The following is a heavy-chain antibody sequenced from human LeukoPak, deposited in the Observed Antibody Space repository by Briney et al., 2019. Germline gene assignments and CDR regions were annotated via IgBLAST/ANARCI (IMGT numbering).Heavy chain of an antibody. J-gene: IGHJ4*02. CDR3: ARGYRWLQYPFDY. CDR1: GYTFTSYG. CDR2: ISAYNGNT. V-gene: IGHV1-18*01. Sequence: ASVKVSCKASGYTFTSYGISWVRQAPGQGLEWMGWISAYNGNTNYAQKLQGRLTMTKDTFTSTAYMELRSMRSDDTVVYYCARGYRWLQYPFDYWGQGTLVTVSS. D-gene: IGHD5-24*01.